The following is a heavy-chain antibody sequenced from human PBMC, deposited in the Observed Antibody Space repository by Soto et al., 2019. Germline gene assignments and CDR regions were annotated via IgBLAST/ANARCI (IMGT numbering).Heavy chain of an antibody. CDR2: IHYNGTT. CDR1: GTSLSSYY. Sequence: PSETLSPTCPVPGTSLSSYYWSWIRQPPGKGLELIANIHYNGTTHYNPPLASRVAIAVDTSKTHVSLKRTARTARHTAIYFYARYNSYAIDYWGRGALVTVSS. CDR3: ARYNSYAIDY. D-gene: IGHD2-8*01. V-gene: IGHV4-59*01. J-gene: IGHJ4*02.